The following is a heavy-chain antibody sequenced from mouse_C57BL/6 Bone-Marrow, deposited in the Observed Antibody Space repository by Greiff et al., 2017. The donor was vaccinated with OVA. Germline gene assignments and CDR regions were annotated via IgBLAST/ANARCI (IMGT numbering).Heavy chain of an antibody. D-gene: IGHD2-3*01. CDR2: IYPRSGNT. CDR1: GYTFTSYG. Sequence: QVQLQQSGAELARPGASVKLSCKASGYTFTSYGISWVKQRTGQGLEWIGEIYPRSGNTYYNEKFKGKATLTADKSSSTAYMELRSLTSEDSAVYFCARVQDGYYGPHWYFDVWGTGTTVTVSS. V-gene: IGHV1-81*01. CDR3: ARVQDGYYGPHWYFDV. J-gene: IGHJ1*03.